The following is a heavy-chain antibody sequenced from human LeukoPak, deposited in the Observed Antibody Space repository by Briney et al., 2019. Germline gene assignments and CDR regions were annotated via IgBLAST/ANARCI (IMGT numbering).Heavy chain of an antibody. V-gene: IGHV4-59*01. D-gene: IGHD6-6*01. CDR2: IYYSGST. CDR3: ARVGIAARSFFDY. J-gene: IGHJ4*02. Sequence: SETLSLTCTVSGGSISSYYWSWIRQPPGKGLEWIGYIYYSGSTDYNPSLKSRVTISVDTSKNQFSLKLSSVTAADTAVYYCARVGIAARSFFDYWGQGTLVTVSS. CDR1: GGSISSYY.